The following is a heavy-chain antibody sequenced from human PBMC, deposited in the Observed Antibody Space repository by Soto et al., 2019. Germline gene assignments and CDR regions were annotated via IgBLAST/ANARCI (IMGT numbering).Heavy chain of an antibody. D-gene: IGHD6-19*01. Sequence: QVQLVQSGAEVKKPGASVKVSCTFTSNDINWVRQAPGQGLEWMAWMNPNSGDTRYAQNLQGRGTMTRNTSSFTAYMELSSLRSEDTAVYYCARGPGSSDWRFSYYYMDVWGQGTTVTVSS. J-gene: IGHJ6*02. CDR1: FTSND. V-gene: IGHV1-8*01. CDR3: ARGPGSSDWRFSYYYMDV. CDR2: MNPNSGDT.